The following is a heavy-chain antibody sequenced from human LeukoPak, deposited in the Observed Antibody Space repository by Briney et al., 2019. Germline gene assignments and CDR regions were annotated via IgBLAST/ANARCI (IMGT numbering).Heavy chain of an antibody. CDR2: ISPNSGGT. V-gene: IGHV1-2*02. D-gene: IGHD3-22*01. J-gene: IGHJ4*02. CDR1: GYTFTG. Sequence: ASVKVSCKASGYTFTGWVRQAPGQGLEWMGWISPNSGGTNYAQNFQGRVTMTRDTSISTAYMELNRLKFDDTAVYYCASGGQYYDSSGSYNIWGQGTLVTVSS. CDR3: ASGGQYYDSSGSYNI.